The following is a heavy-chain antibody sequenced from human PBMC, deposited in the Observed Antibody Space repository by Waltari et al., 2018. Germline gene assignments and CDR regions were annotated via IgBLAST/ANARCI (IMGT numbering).Heavy chain of an antibody. CDR3: ARHADSDTFTVPFDS. Sequence: EVVLEQSGVQLRKPGESLKISCEISGYHFSNYWIAWVRQTPGQGLEWMGNVFPGDSDTRYNPSFQGRVTISADKSVNTAYLHWGSLEASDTGLYFCARHADSDTFTVPFDSWGQGTLVTVSS. D-gene: IGHD4-4*01. J-gene: IGHJ4*02. CDR2: VFPGDSDT. V-gene: IGHV5-51*01. CDR1: GYHFSNYW.